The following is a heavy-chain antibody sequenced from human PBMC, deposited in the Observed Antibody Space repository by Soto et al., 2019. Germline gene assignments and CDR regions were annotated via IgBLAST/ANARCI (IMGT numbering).Heavy chain of an antibody. V-gene: IGHV4-30-4*01. D-gene: IGHD3-22*01. CDR2: IYYSGST. Sequence: QVQLQESGPGLVKPSQTLSLTCTVSGGSISSGDYYWSWIRQPPGKGLEWIGYIYYSGSTYHNPSRKTRVTMSVDTSKSPFSLNLSSVTAAATAAYYWAVGVDNYDGSGYHYYGMDAWGQGTTVTVSS. CDR3: AVGVDNYDGSGYHYYGMDA. J-gene: IGHJ6*02. CDR1: GGSISSGDYY.